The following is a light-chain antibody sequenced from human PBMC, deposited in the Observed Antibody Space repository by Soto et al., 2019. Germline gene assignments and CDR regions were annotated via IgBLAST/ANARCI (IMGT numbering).Light chain of an antibody. V-gene: IGKV1-6*01. CDR1: QGISSY. J-gene: IGKJ1*01. CDR2: AAS. Sequence: AIQLTQSPSSLSASVGDRVTITCRASQGISSYLAWYQQKPGKAPKLLIYAASTLQSGVPSRFSGSGSGTDLTLTISSLQPEDFATYYCLQDYNSWTFGQGTKVDIK. CDR3: LQDYNSWT.